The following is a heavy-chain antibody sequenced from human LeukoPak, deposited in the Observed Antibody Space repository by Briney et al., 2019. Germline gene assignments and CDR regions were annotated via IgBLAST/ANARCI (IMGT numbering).Heavy chain of an antibody. V-gene: IGHV4-34*01. CDR3: ARHVGYGDR. D-gene: IGHD4-17*01. J-gene: IGHJ4*02. CDR2: INHSGST. Sequence: PSGTLSLTCAVYGGSFSGYYWSWIRQPPGKGLEWIGEINHSGSTNYNPSLKSRVTISVDTSKNQFSLKLSSVTAADTAVYYCARHVGYGDRWGQGTLVTVSS. CDR1: GGSFSGYY.